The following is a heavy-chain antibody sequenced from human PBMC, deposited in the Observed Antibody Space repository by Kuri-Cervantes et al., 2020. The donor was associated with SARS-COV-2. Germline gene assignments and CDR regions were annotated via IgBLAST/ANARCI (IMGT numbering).Heavy chain of an antibody. CDR3: ARGRQQLPWNFDY. Sequence: GESLKTFCAGSGFTFSDYYMTWIRQAPGRGLEWVSYISNSGSYTNYADSVKGRFTISRDNAKKSLYLQMSSLRGDDTAVYYCARGRQQLPWNFDYWGQGILVTVSS. D-gene: IGHD6-13*01. CDR2: ISNSGSYT. J-gene: IGHJ4*02. CDR1: GFTFSDYY. V-gene: IGHV3-11*06.